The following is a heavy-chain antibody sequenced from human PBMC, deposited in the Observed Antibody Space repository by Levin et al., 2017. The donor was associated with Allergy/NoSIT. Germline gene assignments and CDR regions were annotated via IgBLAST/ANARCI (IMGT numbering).Heavy chain of an antibody. D-gene: IGHD4-23*01. CDR2: IYHSGST. CDR3: ARDSGRGMTTVVTPVWYFDL. V-gene: IGHV4-38-2*02. J-gene: IGHJ2*01. CDR1: GYSISSGYY. Sequence: SETLSLTCAVSGYSISSGYYWGWIRQPPGKGLEWIGSIYHSGSTYYNPSLKSRVTISVDTSKNQFSLKLSSVTAADTAVYYCARDSGRGMTTVVTPVWYFDLWGRGTLVTVSS.